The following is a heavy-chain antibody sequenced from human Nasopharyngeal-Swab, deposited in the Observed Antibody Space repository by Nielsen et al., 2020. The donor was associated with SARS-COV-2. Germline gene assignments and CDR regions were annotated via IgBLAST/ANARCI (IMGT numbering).Heavy chain of an antibody. V-gene: IGHV3-23*01. J-gene: IGHJ4*02. CDR2: ISGSGGST. D-gene: IGHD2-15*01. Sequence: GESLKISCAASGFTFSSYAMSWVRQAPGNGLEWGSSISGSGGSTYYADSVKGRFTISRDNSKNTLYLQMHSLRAEDTDVYYCATPGTRCSGDTCNMWVFDYWGQGTLVTVSS. CDR1: GFTFSSYA. CDR3: ATPGTRCSGDTCNMWVFDY.